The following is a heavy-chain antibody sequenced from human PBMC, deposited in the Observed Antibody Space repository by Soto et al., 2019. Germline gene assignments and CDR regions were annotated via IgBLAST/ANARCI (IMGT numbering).Heavy chain of an antibody. Sequence: ASVKVSCKASGYIFTGYYMHWVRQAPGQGLEWMGWINLNNGGTNYAQKFQGWVTMTRDTSISTAYMELSRLKSDDTAVYYCARGSYYYDGSGYYHYWGQGTLVTVSS. CDR1: GYIFTGYY. CDR3: ARGSYYYDGSGYYHY. D-gene: IGHD3-22*01. V-gene: IGHV1-2*04. CDR2: INLNNGGT. J-gene: IGHJ4*02.